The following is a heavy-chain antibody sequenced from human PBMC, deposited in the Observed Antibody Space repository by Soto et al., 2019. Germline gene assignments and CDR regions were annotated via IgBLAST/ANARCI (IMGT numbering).Heavy chain of an antibody. CDR2: ISDTSEYI. D-gene: IGHD3-10*01. V-gene: IGHV3-21*01. CDR3: SKEVRAEIDY. J-gene: IGHJ4*02. Sequence: PVGSLRLSCAASGFSFSSYSMNWVRQTPGKGLEWVSSISDTSEYIYYADSVKGRFTISRDNDKNSLYLQMNSLRAEDTAVYYCSKEVRAEIDYWGQGTLVTVSS. CDR1: GFSFSSYS.